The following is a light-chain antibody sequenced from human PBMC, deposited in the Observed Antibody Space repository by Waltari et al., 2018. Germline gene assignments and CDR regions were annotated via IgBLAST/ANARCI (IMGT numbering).Light chain of an antibody. CDR2: HAS. CDR1: QCVGRY. V-gene: IGKV3-20*01. J-gene: IGKJ1*01. Sequence: EIVLTQSPGTLSLSRGERATLACRASQCVGRYLGWYQQKPGQATRLLIYHASIRATGIPDRCSGSGSGTDFSLTISRLEPEDFAVYYCQKYESLPATFGQGTKVEI. CDR3: QKYESLPAT.